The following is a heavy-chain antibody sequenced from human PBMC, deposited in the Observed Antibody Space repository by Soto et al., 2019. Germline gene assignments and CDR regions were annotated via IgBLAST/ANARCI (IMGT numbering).Heavy chain of an antibody. CDR2: IYYSGTT. V-gene: IGHV4-28*03. CDR1: GYSISSSNW. Sequence: SETLSLTCAVSGYSISSSNWWGWIRQPPGKGLEWIGYIYYSGTTYYNPSLKSRVTISVDRSKNQFSLKLSSVTAADTAVYYCARGNVVAIDYWGQGTLVT. J-gene: IGHJ4*02. CDR3: ARGNVVAIDY. D-gene: IGHD2-21*01.